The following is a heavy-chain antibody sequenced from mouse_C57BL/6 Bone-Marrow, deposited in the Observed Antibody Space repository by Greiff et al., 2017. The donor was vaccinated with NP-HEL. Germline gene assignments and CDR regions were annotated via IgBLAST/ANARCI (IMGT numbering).Heavy chain of an antibody. V-gene: IGHV1-81*01. CDR2: IYPRSGNT. CDR3: ARSLIYDGYYLDY. Sequence: VKLMESGAELARPGASVKLSCKASGYTFTSYGISWVKQRTGQGLEWIGEIYPRSGNTYYNEKFKGKATLTADKSSSTAYMELRSLTSEDSAVYFCARSLIYDGYYLDYWGQGTTLTVSS. CDR1: GYTFTSYG. D-gene: IGHD2-3*01. J-gene: IGHJ2*01.